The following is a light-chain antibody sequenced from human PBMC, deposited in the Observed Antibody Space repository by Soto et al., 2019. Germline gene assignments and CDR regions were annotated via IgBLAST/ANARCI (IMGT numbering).Light chain of an antibody. CDR2: GAS. Sequence: VMSQSPATLSVSPGERDTLTCRASQSVSSDLAWYQQKPGQAPRLLIYGASSRATGIPDRFSGSGSGTDFTLTISRLEPEDFAVYYCHQYDIPPQTFGRGTKVDIK. CDR3: HQYDIPPQT. V-gene: IGKV3-20*01. J-gene: IGKJ1*01. CDR1: QSVSSD.